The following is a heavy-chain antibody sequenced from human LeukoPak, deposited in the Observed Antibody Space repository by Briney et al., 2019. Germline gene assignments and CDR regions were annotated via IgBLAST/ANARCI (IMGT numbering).Heavy chain of an antibody. CDR1: GGSITITNYY. Sequence: PSETLSLTCTVSGGSITITNYYWGWIRQPPGKGLEWIGYIYYSGSTNYNPSLKSRVTISVDTSKNQFSLKLSSVTAADTAVYYCARVYRLGAFDIWGQGTMVTVSS. D-gene: IGHD2-8*01. V-gene: IGHV4-61*05. CDR2: IYYSGST. CDR3: ARVYRLGAFDI. J-gene: IGHJ3*02.